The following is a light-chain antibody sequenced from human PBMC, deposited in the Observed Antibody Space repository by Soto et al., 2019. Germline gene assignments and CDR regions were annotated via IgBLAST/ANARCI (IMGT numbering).Light chain of an antibody. J-gene: IGLJ1*01. CDR2: EVT. V-gene: IGLV2-23*02. CDR3: CSYAGNSEV. Sequence: QSVLTQPAYVSGSPGQSITIPCTGTSGDVGSYNLVSWYQQHPAKAPKLLIYEVTERPSGVSNRFSGSKSGNSASLTISGLQPDDEADYYCCSYAGNSEVFGTGTKLTVL. CDR1: SGDVGSYNL.